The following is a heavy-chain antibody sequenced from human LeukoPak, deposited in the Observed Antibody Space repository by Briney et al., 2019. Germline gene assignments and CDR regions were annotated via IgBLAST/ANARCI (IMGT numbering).Heavy chain of an antibody. CDR2: INHSGRT. Sequence: SETLSLTCAVYGGSFSTYYWSWIRQPPGKGLEWIGEINHSGRTNYNPSLKSRVTISVDTSKNQFSLKVSSVTAADTAVYYCAKPQSPLDSGSYTNWGQGTLVTVSS. CDR1: GGSFSTYY. D-gene: IGHD1-26*01. J-gene: IGHJ4*02. CDR3: AKPQSPLDSGSYTN. V-gene: IGHV4-34*01.